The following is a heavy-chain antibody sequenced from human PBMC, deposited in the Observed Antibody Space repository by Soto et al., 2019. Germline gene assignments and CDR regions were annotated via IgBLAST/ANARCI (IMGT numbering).Heavy chain of an antibody. CDR3: ARSPLYYYDRSGYYVLGYFDY. V-gene: IGHV4-59*01. CDR2: IYYSGST. CDR1: GGSISSYY. Sequence: SETLSLTCTASGGSISSYYWSWIRQAPGKGLEWIGYIYYSGSTNYNPSLKSRVTISVDTSKNQFSLKLSSVTAADTAVYYCARSPLYYYDRSGYYVLGYFDYWGQGTLVTVSS. D-gene: IGHD3-22*01. J-gene: IGHJ4*02.